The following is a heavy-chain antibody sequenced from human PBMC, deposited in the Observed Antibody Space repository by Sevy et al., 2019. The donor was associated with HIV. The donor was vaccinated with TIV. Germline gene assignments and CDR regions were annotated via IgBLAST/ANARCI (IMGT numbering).Heavy chain of an antibody. Sequence: GGSLRLSCAASGFTFSSYAMSWVRQAPGKGLEWVSAIRGSGGSTYYADSVKGRFTISRDKSKNTLYLQMNSLRAEDRAGDYCAKDTTMVRGVIDYWGQGTLVTVSS. D-gene: IGHD3-10*01. CDR1: GFTFSSYA. J-gene: IGHJ4*02. V-gene: IGHV3-23*01. CDR2: IRGSGGST. CDR3: AKDTTMVRGVIDY.